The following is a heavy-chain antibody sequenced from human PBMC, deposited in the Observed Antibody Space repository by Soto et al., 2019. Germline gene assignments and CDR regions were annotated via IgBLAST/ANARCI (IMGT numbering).Heavy chain of an antibody. CDR2: ISGSGSSI. V-gene: IGHV3-23*01. J-gene: IGHJ5*02. Sequence: GGSLRLSCAASGFTFSNYAMTWVRQAPGKGLEWVSGISGSGSSIYYAASVKGRFTISRNNSKNTLYLQMNSLRAEDTAVYYCAKGGDSSSWKNWFDPWGQGTLVTVSS. CDR1: GFTFSNYA. D-gene: IGHD6-13*01. CDR3: AKGGDSSSWKNWFDP.